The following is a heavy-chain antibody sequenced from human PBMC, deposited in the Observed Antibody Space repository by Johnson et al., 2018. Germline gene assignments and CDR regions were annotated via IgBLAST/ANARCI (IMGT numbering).Heavy chain of an antibody. CDR1: GGSINSYY. J-gene: IGHJ3*02. CDR2: IYYSGST. D-gene: IGHD4-17*01. V-gene: IGHV4-59*01. Sequence: QVQLVESGPGLVKPSETLSLTCTVSGGSINSYYWSWIRQPPGKGLEWIGYIYYSGSTNYNPSLKNRVTISVDTSKNQFSLKLSSVTAADTAVSYCAQHLKRGDGAAFDIWGQGTMVTVSS. CDR3: AQHLKRGDGAAFDI.